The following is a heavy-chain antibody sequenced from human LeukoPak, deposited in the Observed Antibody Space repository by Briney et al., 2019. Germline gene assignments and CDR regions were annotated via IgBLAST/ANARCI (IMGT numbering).Heavy chain of an antibody. CDR2: IYYSGST. V-gene: IGHV4-39*07. D-gene: IGHD2-2*01. Sequence: SETLSLTCTVSGGSISSSSYYWGWIRQPPGKGLEWIGSIYYSGSTYYNPSLKSRVTISVDTSKNQFSLKLSSVTAADTAVYYCARSQGWVPPAAFDYWGQGTLVTVSS. CDR3: ARSQGWVPPAAFDY. CDR1: GGSISSSSYY. J-gene: IGHJ4*02.